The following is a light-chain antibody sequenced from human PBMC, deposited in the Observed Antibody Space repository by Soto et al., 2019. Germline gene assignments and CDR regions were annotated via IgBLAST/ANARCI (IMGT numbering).Light chain of an antibody. Sequence: QLVLTQPPSASGTPGQRVAISCSGSSSNIGSNTVNWYQQLPGTAPKLLIYSDYQRPSGVPDRFSGSKSGTSASLAISGLQSEDEADYYCAAWDDSLNGYVFGSGTKVTVL. CDR2: SDY. J-gene: IGLJ1*01. CDR3: AAWDDSLNGYV. V-gene: IGLV1-44*01. CDR1: SSNIGSNT.